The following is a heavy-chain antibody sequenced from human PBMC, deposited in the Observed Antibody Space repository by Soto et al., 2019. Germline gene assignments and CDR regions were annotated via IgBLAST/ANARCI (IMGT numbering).Heavy chain of an antibody. Sequence: QVQLVESGGGVVQPGRSLRLSCAASGFTFSSYGMHWVRQAPGKGLEWVAVIWYDGSNKNYADSVKGRFTISRDNSKNTLYLQMNSLKAEDMAVYYCARGSHDYGDLLPYYFDYWGQGTLVTVSS. V-gene: IGHV3-33*01. D-gene: IGHD4-17*01. CDR1: GFTFSSYG. J-gene: IGHJ4*02. CDR2: IWYDGSNK. CDR3: ARGSHDYGDLLPYYFDY.